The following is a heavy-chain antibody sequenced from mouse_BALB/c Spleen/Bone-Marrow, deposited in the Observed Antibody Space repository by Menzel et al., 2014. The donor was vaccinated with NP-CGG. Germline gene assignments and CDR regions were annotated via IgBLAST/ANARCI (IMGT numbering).Heavy chain of an antibody. CDR3: VRAYGSSYAMDY. Sequence: EVHLVESGGGLVTPGGSLKLSCAASGFTFSSYAMSWVRQSPEKRLEWVAEISSGGNYTYYPNTVTGRFTISRDNAKNILYLEKSSLRSDDTAMYYCVRAYGSSYAMDYWGQGTSVTVSS. D-gene: IGHD1-1*01. J-gene: IGHJ4*01. V-gene: IGHV5-9-4*01. CDR1: GFTFSSYA. CDR2: ISSGGNYT.